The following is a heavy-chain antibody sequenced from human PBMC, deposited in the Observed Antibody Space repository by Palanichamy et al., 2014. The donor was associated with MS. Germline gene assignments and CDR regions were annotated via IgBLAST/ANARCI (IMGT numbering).Heavy chain of an antibody. D-gene: IGHD2-15*01. Sequence: LVEVWGRAWVQPRRALRLSCAASGFTLRNYAMHWVRQAPGKGLEWVAVISYDGNNKYYGDSVMGRFTISRDNSKNTLYLQMNSLRADDAAVYYCAREEYCSSGSCYPRAEYFQHWGQGTLVTVSS. V-gene: IGHV3-30-3*01. J-gene: IGHJ1*01. CDR1: GFTLRNYA. CDR3: AREEYCSSGSCYPRAEYFQH. CDR2: ISYDGNNK.